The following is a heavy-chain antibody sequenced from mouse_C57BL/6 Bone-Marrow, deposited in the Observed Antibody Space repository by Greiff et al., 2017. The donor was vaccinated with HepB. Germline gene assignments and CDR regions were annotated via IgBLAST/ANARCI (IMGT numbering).Heavy chain of an antibody. CDR3: VRHWDYAMDY. J-gene: IGHJ4*01. Sequence: EVKVVESGGGLVQPKGSLKLSCAASGFSFNTYAMNWVRQAPGKGLEWVARIRSKSNNYATYYADSVKDRFTISRDDSESMLYLQMNNLKTEDTAMYYCVRHWDYAMDYWGQGTSVTVSS. CDR1: GFSFNTYA. V-gene: IGHV10-1*01. CDR2: IRSKSNNYAT.